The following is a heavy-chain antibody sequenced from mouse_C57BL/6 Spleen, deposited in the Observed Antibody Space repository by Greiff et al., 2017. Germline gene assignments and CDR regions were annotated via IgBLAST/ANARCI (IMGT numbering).Heavy chain of an antibody. Sequence: QVQLQQSGAELARPGASVKMSCKASGYTFTSYTMHWVKQRPGQGLEWIGYINPSSGYTKYNQKFKDKATLTADKSSSTAYLHLSSLTSADSAVSYCASEGYYPDYWGQGTTLTVSS. CDR3: ASEGYYPDY. V-gene: IGHV1-4*01. J-gene: IGHJ2*01. CDR2: INPSSGYT. CDR1: GYTFTSYT.